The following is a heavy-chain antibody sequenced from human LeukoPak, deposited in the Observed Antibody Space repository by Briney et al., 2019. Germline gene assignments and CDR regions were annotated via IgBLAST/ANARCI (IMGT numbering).Heavy chain of an antibody. J-gene: IGHJ3*02. CDR3: TRDIRLTTDRDAFDI. CDR1: GFTVSSNY. Sequence: GGSLRLSCAASGFTVSSNYMSWVRQAPGKGLEWVSVIYSGGSTYYADSVKGRFTTSRDNAKNSLYLQMNGLRPEDTAVYFCTRDIRLTTDRDAFDIWGQGTMVTVSS. CDR2: IYSGGST. D-gene: IGHD1-14*01. V-gene: IGHV3-53*01.